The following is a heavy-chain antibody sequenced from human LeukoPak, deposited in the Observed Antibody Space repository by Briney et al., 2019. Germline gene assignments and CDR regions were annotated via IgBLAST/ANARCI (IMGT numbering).Heavy chain of an antibody. CDR1: GGSISSSSYY. CDR3: ARPETTGEGAPSYAFDI. CDR2: IYYSGST. V-gene: IGHV4-39*01. Sequence: SETLSLTCTVSGGSISSSSYYWGWIRQPPGKGLEWIGSIYYSGSTYYNPSLKSRVTISVDTSKNQFSLELSSVTAADTAVYYCARPETTGEGAPSYAFDIWGQGTMVTVSS. J-gene: IGHJ3*02. D-gene: IGHD1-14*01.